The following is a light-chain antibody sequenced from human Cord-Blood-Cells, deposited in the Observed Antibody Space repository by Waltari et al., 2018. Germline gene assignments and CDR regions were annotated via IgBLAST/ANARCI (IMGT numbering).Light chain of an antibody. Sequence: ELAMTQPPATLPLPPGQRATLPCRASQSVSSNLAWYQQKPGQAPRLLIYGASTRATGIPARFSGSGSGTEFTLTISSLQSEDFAVYYCQQYNNWPPWTFGQGTKVEIK. CDR1: QSVSSN. CDR3: QQYNNWPPWT. J-gene: IGKJ1*01. CDR2: GAS. V-gene: IGKV3-15*01.